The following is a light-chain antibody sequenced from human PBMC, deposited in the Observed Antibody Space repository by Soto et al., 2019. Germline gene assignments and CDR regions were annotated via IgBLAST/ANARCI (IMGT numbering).Light chain of an antibody. CDR3: QQYDNRLPWW. CDR1: QSVTGN. V-gene: IGKV3-15*01. J-gene: IGKJ1*01. CDR2: ATS. Sequence: EIVMTPSPFTLSVSPGERATLSCRASQSVTGNLAWHQQKPGHAPKLLIYATSMRATGVPARVSGSGFRTEFSLTISGLQCEEFGVYDCQQYDNRLPWWFGERTKVDIK.